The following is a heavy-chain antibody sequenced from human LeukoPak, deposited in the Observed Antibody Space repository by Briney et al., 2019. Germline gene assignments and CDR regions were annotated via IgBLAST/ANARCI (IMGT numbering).Heavy chain of an antibody. J-gene: IGHJ4*02. V-gene: IGHV3-30*02. D-gene: IGHD6-19*01. CDR3: AKGFTGSGWYSPFDY. Sequence: GSLRLSCAASGFTFSSYAMHWVRQAPGKGLEWVAFIRYDGSNKYYADSVKGRFTISRDNSKNTLYLQMNSLRAEDTAVYYCAKGFTGSGWYSPFDYWGQGTLVTVSS. CDR2: IRYDGSNK. CDR1: GFTFSSYA.